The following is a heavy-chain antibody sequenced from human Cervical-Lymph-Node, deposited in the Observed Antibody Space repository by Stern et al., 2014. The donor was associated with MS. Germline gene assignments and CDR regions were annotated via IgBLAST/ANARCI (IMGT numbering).Heavy chain of an antibody. J-gene: IGHJ5*02. CDR1: GGSIDSGSYY. D-gene: IGHD1-20*01. Sequence: VQLEESGPGLVKHSETLSLICTVSGGSIDSGSYYWGWIRQPPGKGLEGIGSIFFRGPPYYNPPLKSRVPIPVNTPKTQFPRKRSSVTAADTAVYYCARPAGLTGTTRGWFDPWGQGTLVTVSS. CDR3: ARPAGLTGTTRGWFDP. V-gene: IGHV4-39*01. CDR2: IFFRGPP.